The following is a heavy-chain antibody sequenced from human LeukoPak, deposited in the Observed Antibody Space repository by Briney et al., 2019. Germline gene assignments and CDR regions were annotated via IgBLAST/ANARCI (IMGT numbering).Heavy chain of an antibody. CDR3: ALRSYYYYGMDV. CDR2: FDPEDGET. V-gene: IGHV1-24*01. D-gene: IGHD3-16*02. Sequence: ASVKVSCKASGYTFTGYYMHWVRQAPGKGLEWMGGFDPEDGETIYAQKFQGRVTMTEDTSTDTAYMELSSLRSEDTAVYYCALRSYYYYGMDVWGQGTTVTVSS. J-gene: IGHJ6*02. CDR1: GYTFTGYY.